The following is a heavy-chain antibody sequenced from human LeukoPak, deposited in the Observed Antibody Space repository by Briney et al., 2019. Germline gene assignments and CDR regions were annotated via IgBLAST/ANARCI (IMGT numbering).Heavy chain of an antibody. CDR3: GRAANWGSFDY. V-gene: IGHV1-2*02. Sequence: ASVTVSCKASGYTFTGYYMHWVRQAPGQGLEWMGWINPNSGGTNYAQKFQGRVTMNRDTSIRTRYMELSRQRSDDTAVDYCGRAANWGSFDYWGQGTLVTVSS. CDR2: INPNSGGT. J-gene: IGHJ4*02. CDR1: GYTFTGYY. D-gene: IGHD7-27*01.